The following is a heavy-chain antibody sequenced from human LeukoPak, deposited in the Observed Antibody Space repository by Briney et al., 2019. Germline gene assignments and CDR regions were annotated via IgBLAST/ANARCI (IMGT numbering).Heavy chain of an antibody. J-gene: IGHJ4*02. CDR2: ISGSGGST. CDR3: AKDGDGVVVPATTDY. Sequence: XXXXAISGSGGSTYYADSVKGRFTISRDNSKNTLYLQMNSLRAEDTAVYYCAKDGDGVVVPATTDYWGQGTLVTVSS. D-gene: IGHD2-2*01. V-gene: IGHV3-23*01.